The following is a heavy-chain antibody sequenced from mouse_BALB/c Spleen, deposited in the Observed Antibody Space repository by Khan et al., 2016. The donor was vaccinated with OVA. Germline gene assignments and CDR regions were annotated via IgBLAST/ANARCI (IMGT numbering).Heavy chain of an antibody. CDR2: INPSSGYT. Sequence: VQLQESGAELARPGASVKMSCKASAYTFTSYTMHWVKQRPGQGLEWIGYINPSSGYTNYNQKFKDKATLTADKSSSTAYMQLSSLTSEESAVYYCAREGAYYRSDGWFAYWGQGTLVTVSA. CDR1: AYTFTSYT. CDR3: AREGAYYRSDGWFAY. V-gene: IGHV1-4*01. J-gene: IGHJ3*01. D-gene: IGHD2-14*01.